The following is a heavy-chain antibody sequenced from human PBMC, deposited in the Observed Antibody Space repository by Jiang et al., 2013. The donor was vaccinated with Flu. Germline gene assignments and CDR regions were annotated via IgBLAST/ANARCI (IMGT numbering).Heavy chain of an antibody. Sequence: SVSSKSAAWNWIRQSPSRGLEWLGRTYYRSKWYNDYAVSVKSRITINPDTSKNQFSLQLNSVTPEDTAVYYCARGQWELRAFDIWGQGTMVTVSS. CDR1: SVSSKSAA. J-gene: IGHJ3*02. CDR2: TYYRSKWYN. V-gene: IGHV6-1*01. CDR3: ARGQWELRAFDI. D-gene: IGHD1-26*01.